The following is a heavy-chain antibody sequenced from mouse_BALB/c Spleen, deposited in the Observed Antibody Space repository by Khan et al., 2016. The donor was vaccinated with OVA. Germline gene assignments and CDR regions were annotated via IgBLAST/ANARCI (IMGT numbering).Heavy chain of an antibody. CDR2: IWSGGST. Sequence: VQLQQSGPGLVQPSQSLSITCTVSGFSLTSYGVHWVRQSPGKGLEWLGVIWSGGSTDYNAAFISRLSISKDNSKSQVFFKMNSLQANDTARYXCVRETLYRYDGGLAYWGQGTLVTVSA. V-gene: IGHV2-2*02. CDR3: VRETLYRYDGGLAY. CDR1: GFSLTSYG. D-gene: IGHD2-14*01. J-gene: IGHJ3*01.